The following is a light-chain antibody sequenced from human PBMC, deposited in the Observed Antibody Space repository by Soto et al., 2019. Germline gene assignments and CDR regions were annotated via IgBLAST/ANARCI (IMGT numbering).Light chain of an antibody. V-gene: IGKV2-28*01. CDR1: QSLLHRNGKNY. Sequence: DIVMTQSPFSLAVTPGESASISCRSSQSLLHRNGKNYLDWYLQKPGQSPQLLIYLGSSRASGVPDMVSGSGSGTDFTLKIGRVEAEDVGIYYCMQGLQSTITFGQGTRLEIK. J-gene: IGKJ5*01. CDR3: MQGLQSTIT. CDR2: LGS.